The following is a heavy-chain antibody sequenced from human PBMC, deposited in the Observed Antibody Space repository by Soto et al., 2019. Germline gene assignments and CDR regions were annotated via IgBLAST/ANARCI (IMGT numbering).Heavy chain of an antibody. CDR2: ISGSGGST. D-gene: IGHD3-16*01. V-gene: IGHV3-23*01. CDR1: GFTFSSYA. Sequence: PGGSLRLSCAASGFTFSSYAMSWVRQAPGKGLEWVSAISGSGGSTYYADSVKGRFTISRDNSKNTLYLQTNSLRAEDTAVYYCAKNTLPWGELAPASAGMDVWGQGTTVTVSS. CDR3: AKNTLPWGELAPASAGMDV. J-gene: IGHJ6*02.